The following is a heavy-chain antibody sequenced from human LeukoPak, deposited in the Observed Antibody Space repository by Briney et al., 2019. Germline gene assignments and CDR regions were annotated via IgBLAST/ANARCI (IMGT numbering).Heavy chain of an antibody. Sequence: GGPLRLSCAASGFTFSSYGMHWVRQAPGKGLEWVAVIWYDGSNKYYADSVKGRFTISRDNSKNTLYLQMNSLRAEDTAVYYCARDGDWDSSGENFDYWGQGTLVTVSS. J-gene: IGHJ4*02. V-gene: IGHV3-33*01. CDR2: IWYDGSNK. D-gene: IGHD6-19*01. CDR1: GFTFSSYG. CDR3: ARDGDWDSSGENFDY.